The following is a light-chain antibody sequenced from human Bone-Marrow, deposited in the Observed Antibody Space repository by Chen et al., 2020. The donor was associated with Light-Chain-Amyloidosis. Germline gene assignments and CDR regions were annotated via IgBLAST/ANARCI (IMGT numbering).Light chain of an antibody. CDR3: NSYTSSSWV. V-gene: IGLV2-14*03. CDR2: DVS. J-gene: IGLJ3*02. CDR1: NSDVGDHNY. Sequence: QSALSQPASVSGSPGQSIPLSCTGTNSDVGDHNYVSWYQQYPGKAPRLIIYDVSYRPSGVSHRFSGSKFGNTASLTISGLQADDEADYYCNSYTSSSWVFGGGTKLTVL.